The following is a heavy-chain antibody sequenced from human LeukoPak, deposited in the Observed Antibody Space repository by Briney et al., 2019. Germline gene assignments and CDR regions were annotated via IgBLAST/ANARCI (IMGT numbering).Heavy chain of an antibody. Sequence: SETLSLTCTVSGGSISSYYWSWIRQPPGKGLEWIGYIYYSGSTYYNPSLKSRVTISVDTSKNQFSLKLSSVTAADTAVYYCARVEAAYYDILTGPHTPHYYGMDVWGQGTTVTVSS. J-gene: IGHJ6*02. D-gene: IGHD3-9*01. CDR1: GGSISSYY. CDR3: ARVEAAYYDILTGPHTPHYYGMDV. V-gene: IGHV4-59*12. CDR2: IYYSGST.